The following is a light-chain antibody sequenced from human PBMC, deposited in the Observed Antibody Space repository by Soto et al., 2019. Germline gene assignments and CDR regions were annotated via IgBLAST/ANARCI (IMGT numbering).Light chain of an antibody. V-gene: IGKV3-15*01. CDR2: GAS. CDR1: QSVRDS. Sequence: EIVMTQSPATLSVSPGERATLSCRASQSVRDSLAWYQQKPGQAPRLLIYGASTRATTIPARFSGSGSGTEFTLNISSMQSGDFEIYYCQQYTTWPLTFGPGTKVDIK. CDR3: QQYTTWPLT. J-gene: IGKJ3*01.